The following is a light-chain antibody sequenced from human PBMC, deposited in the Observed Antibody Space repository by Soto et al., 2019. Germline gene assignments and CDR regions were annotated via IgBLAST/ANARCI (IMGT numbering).Light chain of an antibody. CDR2: SNN. CDR3: AAWDDSLNSYV. J-gene: IGLJ1*01. Sequence: SVLTQPPSASVTPGQRVTISCSGSNFNIGTNTVNWYQQLPGTAPKFVIYSNNQRPSGVPDRFSGSKSGTSASLAISGLQSEDEADYYCAAWDDSLNSYVFGTGTKVTVL. CDR1: NFNIGTNT. V-gene: IGLV1-44*01.